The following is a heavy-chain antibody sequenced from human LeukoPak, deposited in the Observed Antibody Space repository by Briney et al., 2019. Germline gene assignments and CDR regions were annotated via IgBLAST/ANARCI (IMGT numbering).Heavy chain of an antibody. J-gene: IGHJ5*02. CDR2: INAGNSNT. Sequence: ASVTVSCKASGYTFTSYAMHWVRQAPGQRLEWMGWINAGNSNTKYSQKFQGRVTITRDTSASTAYMELSSLRSEDTAVYYCARAHIVVVPAAPFDPWGQGTLVTVSS. CDR1: GYTFTSYA. CDR3: ARAHIVVVPAAPFDP. D-gene: IGHD2-2*01. V-gene: IGHV1-3*01.